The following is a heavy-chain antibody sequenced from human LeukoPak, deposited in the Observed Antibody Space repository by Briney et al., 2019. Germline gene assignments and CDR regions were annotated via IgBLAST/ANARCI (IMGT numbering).Heavy chain of an antibody. CDR3: AGGYSSDWAGYDY. CDR2: INHSGGT. J-gene: IGHJ4*02. D-gene: IGHD6-19*01. CDR1: GGSFSDYY. V-gene: IGHV4-34*01. Sequence: SETPSLTCTVYGGSFSDYYWSWIRQPPEKGLEWIGEINHSGGTNYNPSLKSRVTISLNTSKMQFSLKLNSVTAADTAVYYCAGGYSSDWAGYDYWGQGTLVTVSS.